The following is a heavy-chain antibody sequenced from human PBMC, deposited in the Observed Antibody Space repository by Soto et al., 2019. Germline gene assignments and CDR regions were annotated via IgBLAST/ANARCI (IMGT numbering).Heavy chain of an antibody. D-gene: IGHD6-19*01. J-gene: IGHJ4*02. Sequence: EVQLLESGGGLVQPGGSLRLSCAASGFTFSSYAMSWVRQAPGKGLEWVSAISGSGGSTYYADSVEGRFTISRDNSKNTLDLQMNSLIAEDTAVYYCAKVLYSSGWYGFDYWGQGALVTVSS. CDR3: AKVLYSSGWYGFDY. CDR1: GFTFSSYA. V-gene: IGHV3-23*01. CDR2: ISGSGGST.